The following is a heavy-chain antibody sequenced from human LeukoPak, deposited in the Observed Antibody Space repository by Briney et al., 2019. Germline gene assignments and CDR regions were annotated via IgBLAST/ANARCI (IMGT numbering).Heavy chain of an antibody. CDR2: IYPYSGDT. CDR3: ARDRNSGSSLDI. D-gene: IGHD6-6*01. V-gene: IGHV1-2*02. CDR1: GYTFTGYY. J-gene: IGHJ3*02. Sequence: ASVKVSCKASGYTFTGYYIHWVRQAPGQGLERMGWIYPYSGDTNYAQNFQGGVTMTRDTSISTAYMELSRLKSDDTAVYYCARDRNSGSSLDIWGQGTMLTVSS.